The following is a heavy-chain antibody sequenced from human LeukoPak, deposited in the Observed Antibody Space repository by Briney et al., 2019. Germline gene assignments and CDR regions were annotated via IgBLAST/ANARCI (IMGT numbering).Heavy chain of an antibody. CDR1: GGSISSYY. V-gene: IGHV4-59*08. J-gene: IGHJ5*02. Sequence: SETLSLTCTVSGGSISSYYWSWIRQPPGKGLEWIGYIYYSGSTNYNPSLKSRVTISVDTSKNQFSLKLNSVTAADTAVYYCARHGGSSSPFDPWGQGTLVTAFS. CDR3: ARHGGSSSPFDP. CDR2: IYYSGST. D-gene: IGHD6-6*01.